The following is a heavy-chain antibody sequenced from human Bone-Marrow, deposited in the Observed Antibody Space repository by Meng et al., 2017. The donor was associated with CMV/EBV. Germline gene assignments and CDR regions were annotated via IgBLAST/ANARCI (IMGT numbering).Heavy chain of an antibody. Sequence: ASVKVSCKASGYTFTSYYMHWVRQAPGQGLEWMGIINPSGGSTSYAQKFQGRVTMARDTSTSTVYMELSSLRPEDTAVYYCARRASDSSGYYPLNWFDPWGQGTLVTVSS. CDR1: GYTFTSYY. J-gene: IGHJ5*02. D-gene: IGHD3-22*01. CDR2: INPSGGST. V-gene: IGHV1-46*01. CDR3: ARRASDSSGYYPLNWFDP.